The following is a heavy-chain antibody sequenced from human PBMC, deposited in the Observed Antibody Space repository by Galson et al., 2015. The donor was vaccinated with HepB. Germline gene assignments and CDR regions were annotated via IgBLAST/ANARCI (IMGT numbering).Heavy chain of an antibody. D-gene: IGHD4-23*01. V-gene: IGHV4-34*01. Sequence: ETLSLTCAVYGGSFSGYYWSWIRQPPGKGLEWIGEINHSGSTNYNPSLKSRVTISVDTSKNQFSLKLSSVTAADTAVYYCARGLYGGSFDYWGQGTLVTVSS. CDR3: ARGLYGGSFDY. CDR2: INHSGST. CDR1: GGSFSGYY. J-gene: IGHJ4*02.